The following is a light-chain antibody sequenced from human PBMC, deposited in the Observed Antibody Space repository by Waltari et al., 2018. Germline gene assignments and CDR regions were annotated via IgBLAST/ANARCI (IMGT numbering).Light chain of an antibody. V-gene: IGKV1-5*03. Sequence: QMTQSPSTLSASVGDRVTITCRASQSISGWLAWYQQRPGKAPKLLISRASSLESGVPSRFSGSGSETEFTLTISSLQPDDFATYYCQHYNSYSGTFGQGTKVEIK. CDR3: QHYNSYSGT. CDR1: QSISGW. J-gene: IGKJ1*01. CDR2: RAS.